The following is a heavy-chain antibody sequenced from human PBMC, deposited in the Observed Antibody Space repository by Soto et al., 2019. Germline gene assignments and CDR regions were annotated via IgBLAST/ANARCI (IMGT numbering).Heavy chain of an antibody. Sequence: GPGVKNSGASVKVSCKASGYTFNIYGISWVRQAPGEGLEGMGRIGVYNGNTNYAQRVQGRVTMTADTSTSTAYMELRSLRSDDTAVYYCAKELNSVATSRDGMDVWGQGTMVIVSS. D-gene: IGHD5-12*01. CDR1: GYTFNIYG. V-gene: IGHV1-18*04. J-gene: IGHJ6*02. CDR3: AKELNSVATSRDGMDV. CDR2: IGVYNGNT.